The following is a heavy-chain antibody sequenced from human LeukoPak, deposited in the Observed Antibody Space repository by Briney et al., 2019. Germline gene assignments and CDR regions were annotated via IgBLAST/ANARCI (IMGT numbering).Heavy chain of an antibody. V-gene: IGHV3-30*04. CDR1: GFTFSSYA. J-gene: IGHJ6*02. CDR2: ISYDGSNK. CDR3: ARDMEPAGVLPLYYYYGMDV. D-gene: IGHD3-10*01. Sequence: GGSLRLSCAASGFTFSSYAMHWVRQAPGKGLEWVPVISYDGSNKYYADSVKGRFTISRDNSKNTLYLQMNSLRAEDTAVYYCARDMEPAGVLPLYYYYGMDVWGQGTTVTVSS.